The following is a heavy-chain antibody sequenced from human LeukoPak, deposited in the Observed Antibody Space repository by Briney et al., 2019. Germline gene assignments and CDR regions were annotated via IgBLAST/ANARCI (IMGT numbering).Heavy chain of an antibody. V-gene: IGHV3-21*01. CDR1: GFSLSIYS. CDR2: ITGSGGYI. CDR3: ARGLAGGDY. Sequence: SGGSLRLSCAVSGFSLSIYSMNWVRQAPGKGLEWVSTITGSGGYIYYEDSVKGRLTISRDNAKNSLYLQTNSLRVEDTAVYYCARGLAGGDYWGQGTRVTVSS. J-gene: IGHJ4*02. D-gene: IGHD6-19*01.